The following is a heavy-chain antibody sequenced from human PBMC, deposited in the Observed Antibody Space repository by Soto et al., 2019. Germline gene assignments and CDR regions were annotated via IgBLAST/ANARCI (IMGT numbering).Heavy chain of an antibody. D-gene: IGHD6-6*01. V-gene: IGHV1-46*01. CDR3: ASPAGYSSSSVWYFDL. Sequence: QVQLVQSGAEVKKPGASVKVSCKASGYTFTSYYMHWVRQAPGQGLEWMGIINPSGGSTSYAQKFQARVTMTRDTSTSTVYMELSSLRSEDTAVYYCASPAGYSSSSVWYFDLWGRGTLVTVSS. CDR2: INPSGGST. CDR1: GYTFTSYY. J-gene: IGHJ2*01.